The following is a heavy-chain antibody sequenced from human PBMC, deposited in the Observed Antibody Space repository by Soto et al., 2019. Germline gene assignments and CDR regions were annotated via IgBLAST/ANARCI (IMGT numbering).Heavy chain of an antibody. D-gene: IGHD2-21*02. CDR1: GFTFSSYA. CDR3: ARNCGGDCYTNFDY. J-gene: IGHJ4*02. CDR2: ISGSGGTT. Sequence: EVQLLESGGGLVQPGGSLRLSCAASGFTFSSYAMSWVRQAPGRGLGWVSAISGSGGTTYYGDSVRGRFTVSRDNSRDTLYLQMNSLRADDTAIYYCARNCGGDCYTNFDYWGQGTLVTVSS. V-gene: IGHV3-23*01.